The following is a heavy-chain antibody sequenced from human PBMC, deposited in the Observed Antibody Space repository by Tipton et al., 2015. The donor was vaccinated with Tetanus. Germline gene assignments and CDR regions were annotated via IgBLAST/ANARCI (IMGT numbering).Heavy chain of an antibody. CDR1: GGSVRSGDYD. V-gene: IGHV4-61*08. J-gene: IGHJ5*02. CDR2: VHYSGRT. Sequence: TLSLTCTVSGGSVRSGDYDWNWIRQPPGKGLEWIGYVHYSGRTNKSPSLKSRVTLSIDRSKNQFSLSLTSVTAADTAVYYCARVQLSSSFLKYNWLAPWGQGTLVTVAS. CDR3: ARVQLSSSFLKYNWLAP. D-gene: IGHD3-3*02.